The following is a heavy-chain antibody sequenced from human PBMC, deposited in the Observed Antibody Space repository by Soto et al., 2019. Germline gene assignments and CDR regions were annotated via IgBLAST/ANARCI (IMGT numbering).Heavy chain of an antibody. Sequence: EVQLVESGGGLVQPGGSLRLSCAASGFTVSSKYMSWVRQAPGKGLEWVSLIQSGGPTYYADSVKGRFTISRDTSDYTVHLQMDSLRAGDSAVYYCARDDVLCDGGRCYGVPLDVFGKVTTVTVSS. J-gene: IGHJ6*04. V-gene: IGHV3-66*01. CDR1: GFTVSSKY. D-gene: IGHD2-15*01. CDR3: ARDDVLCDGGRCYGVPLDV. CDR2: IQSGGPT.